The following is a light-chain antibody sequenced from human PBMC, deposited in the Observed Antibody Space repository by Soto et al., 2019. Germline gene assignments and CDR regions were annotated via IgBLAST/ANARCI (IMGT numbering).Light chain of an antibody. CDR2: AAS. V-gene: IGKV3-11*01. Sequence: DIVLSQTPATLSLSPGQRDTLSCRASQKISGYLAWYQQKPGQAPRLLIYAASNRATGIPVRFSGSGSGTDYTLTVSSLEPEDFAVYYCQQRSNLPWTFGQGTNV. J-gene: IGKJ1*01. CDR1: QKISGY. CDR3: QQRSNLPWT.